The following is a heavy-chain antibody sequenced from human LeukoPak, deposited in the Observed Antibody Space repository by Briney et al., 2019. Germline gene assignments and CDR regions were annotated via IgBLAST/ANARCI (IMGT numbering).Heavy chain of an antibody. J-gene: IGHJ6*02. D-gene: IGHD4-11*01. V-gene: IGHV1-46*01. Sequence: ASVKVSCKASGYTFTSYYMHWVRQAPGQGLEWMGVIYPSGGSTSYAQKFQGRVTMTTDTSTSTAYMELRSLRSDDTAVYYCARDFAVTTQKYYYYYGMDVWGQGTTVTVSS. CDR1: GYTFTSYY. CDR3: ARDFAVTTQKYYYYYGMDV. CDR2: IYPSGGST.